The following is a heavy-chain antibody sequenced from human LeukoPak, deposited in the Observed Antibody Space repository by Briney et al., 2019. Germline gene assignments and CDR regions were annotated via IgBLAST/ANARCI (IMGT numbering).Heavy chain of an antibody. D-gene: IGHD6-19*01. Sequence: SETLSLTCTVSGDSISSYYWSWIRQPPGKGLEWVGYIYYSGSTNYNPSLKSRVTISIDTSKNQFSLKLSSVTAADTAVYYCARGTAVAGTWGQGTLVTVFS. CDR3: ARGTAVAGT. J-gene: IGHJ5*02. CDR1: GDSISSYY. V-gene: IGHV4-59*01. CDR2: IYYSGST.